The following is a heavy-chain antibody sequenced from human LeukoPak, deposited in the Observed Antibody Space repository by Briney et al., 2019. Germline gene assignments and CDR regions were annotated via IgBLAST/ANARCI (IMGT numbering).Heavy chain of an antibody. CDR2: ISVYNGNT. CDR3: ARGLDSSKSSI. Sequence: GASAKVSCKASGYPFTSYGISWVRQAPGQGLEWMGWISVYNGNTKYAQKLQGRVTMTTDTSTSTVYMELRSLRSDDTAVYYCARGLDSSKSSIWGQGTMVTVSS. V-gene: IGHV1-18*01. J-gene: IGHJ3*02. D-gene: IGHD6-13*01. CDR1: GYPFTSYG.